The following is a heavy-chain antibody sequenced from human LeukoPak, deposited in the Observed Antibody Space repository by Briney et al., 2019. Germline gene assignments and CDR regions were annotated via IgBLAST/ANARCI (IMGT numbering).Heavy chain of an antibody. CDR2: VYYSGST. CDR3: ARGPYYFDSSDYYY. D-gene: IGHD3-22*01. J-gene: IGHJ4*02. CDR1: GDSISSYY. V-gene: IGHV4-59*12. Sequence: SETLSLTCSVSGDSISSYYWSWIRQPPGKGLEWICYVYYSGSTNYNPSPKSRVTISVDTSKNQFSLKLSAVTAADRAVYYCARGPYYFDSSDYYYWGQGTLVTVSS.